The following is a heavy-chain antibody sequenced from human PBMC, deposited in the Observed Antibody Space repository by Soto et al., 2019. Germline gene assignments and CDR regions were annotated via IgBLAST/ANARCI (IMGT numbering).Heavy chain of an antibody. CDR1: GFTFSSYG. Sequence: GGSLRLSCAASGFTFSSYGMHWVRKAPGKGLEWVAVIGYDGSNKYYADSVKGRFTISRDNSKNTLYLQMNSLRAEDTAVYYCARGDYYDSSGYLYYFDYWGQGT. J-gene: IGHJ4*02. CDR2: IGYDGSNK. D-gene: IGHD3-22*01. CDR3: ARGDYYDSSGYLYYFDY. V-gene: IGHV3-33*01.